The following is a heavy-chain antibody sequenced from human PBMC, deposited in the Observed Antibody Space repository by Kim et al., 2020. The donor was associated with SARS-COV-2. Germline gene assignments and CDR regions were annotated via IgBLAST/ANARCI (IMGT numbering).Heavy chain of an antibody. D-gene: IGHD3-16*02. CDR2: IKRDGSEK. CDR3: ARDWTTSEGIVFDY. Sequence: GGSLRLSCAASGFTFSNYYMSWVRQAPGKGLEWVAQIKRDGSEKNYVDSVKGRFTISRDSAKNSLYLEMNSLTAEDTAVYYCARDWTTSEGIVFDYWGPGTLVTVSS. V-gene: IGHV3-7*01. J-gene: IGHJ4*02. CDR1: GFTFSNYY.